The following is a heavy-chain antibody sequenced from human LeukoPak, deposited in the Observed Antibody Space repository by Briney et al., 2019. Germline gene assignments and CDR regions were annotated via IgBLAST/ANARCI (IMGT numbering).Heavy chain of an antibody. CDR1: GASISSCY. V-gene: IGHV4-59*08. CDR2: ISDSGST. CDR3: ARQLGSSGSYPFYI. D-gene: IGHD3-22*01. Sequence: SETLSPTYTVSGASISSCYWRCIRQPPGKGLEWIGYISDSGSTNYNPSLKSRVTISVDTSKSQFSLKLSSLTAADTAVYYCARQLGSSGSYPFYIWGQRTMVTVSS. J-gene: IGHJ3*02.